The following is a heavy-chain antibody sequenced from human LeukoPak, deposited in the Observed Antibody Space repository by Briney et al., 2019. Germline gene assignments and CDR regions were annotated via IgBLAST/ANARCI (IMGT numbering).Heavy chain of an antibody. CDR3: ARDLSDNYTIDY. CDR1: GFSFNTYS. Sequence: GGSLRLSCAASGFSFNTYSMNWVRQAPGKGLEWLSYINAASDGIYYADSVKGRFTISRDNAKNSLYLQINSLRAEDTALYYCARDLSDNYTIDYWGQGTLVTVSS. D-gene: IGHD1-1*01. J-gene: IGHJ4*02. CDR2: INAASDGI. V-gene: IGHV3-48*01.